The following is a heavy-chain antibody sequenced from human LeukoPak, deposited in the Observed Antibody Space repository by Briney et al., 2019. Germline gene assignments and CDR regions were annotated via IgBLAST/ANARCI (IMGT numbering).Heavy chain of an antibody. D-gene: IGHD6-19*01. CDR2: ISYDGSNK. Sequence: PGRSLRLSCAASGFTFSSYAMHWVRQAPGKGLEWVAVISYDGSNKYYADSVKGRFTISRDNSKNTLYLQMNSLRAEDTAVYYCAKARIAVAGWRYYYYGMDVWGQGTTVTVSS. CDR3: AKARIAVAGWRYYYYGMDV. J-gene: IGHJ6*02. CDR1: GFTFSSYA. V-gene: IGHV3-30*04.